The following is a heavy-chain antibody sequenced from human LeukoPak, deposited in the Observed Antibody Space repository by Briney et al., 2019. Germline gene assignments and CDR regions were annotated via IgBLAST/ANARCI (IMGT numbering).Heavy chain of an antibody. CDR1: GYTFTSFY. CDR3: ARLGYCSSTSCYTDFV. D-gene: IGHD2-2*02. CDR2: INPHFDTT. V-gene: IGHV1-46*01. J-gene: IGHJ1*01. Sequence: ASVKVSCKTSGYTFTSFYIHWVRQGPGQGLEWMGTINPHFDTTNYAPKFQGRITMTRDMSTSTVYMELSSLRSEDTAVYYCARLGYCSSTSCYTDFVWGQGTLVTVSS.